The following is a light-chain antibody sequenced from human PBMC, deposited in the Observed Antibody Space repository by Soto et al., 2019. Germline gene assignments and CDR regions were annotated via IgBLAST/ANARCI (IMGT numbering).Light chain of an antibody. CDR2: EVS. V-gene: IGLV2-14*01. CDR1: SSDVGAYNY. CDR3: SSYAGSRVLV. J-gene: IGLJ2*01. Sequence: QSVLTQPPSVSEAPRQRVTISCTGTSSDVGAYNYVSWYQQHPGRAPKLIIYEVSDRPSGISDRFSGSKSGNTASLTISGLQAEDEADYYCSSYAGSRVLVLGGGTKLTVL.